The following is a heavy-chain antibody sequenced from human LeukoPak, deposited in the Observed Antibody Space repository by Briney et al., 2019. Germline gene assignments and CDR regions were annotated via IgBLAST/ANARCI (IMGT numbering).Heavy chain of an antibody. D-gene: IGHD6-6*01. J-gene: IGHJ6*03. CDR1: GFTFSSYA. CDR2: ISYDGSNK. CDR3: AKRVEYSSSSVYMDV. V-gene: IGHV3-30-3*02. Sequence: GGSLRLSCAASGFTFSSYAMHWVRQAPGKGLEWVAVISYDGSNKYYADSVKGRFTISRDHSKNTLSLQMNDLRAEDTAIYYCAKRVEYSSSSVYMDVWGKGTTVTVSS.